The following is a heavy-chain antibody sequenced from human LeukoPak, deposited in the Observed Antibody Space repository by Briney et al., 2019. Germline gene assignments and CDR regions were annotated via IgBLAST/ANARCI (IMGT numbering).Heavy chain of an antibody. Sequence: GASVTVSCKASGGTFSSYAISWVRQAPGQGLEWMGGIIPIFGTANYAQKFQGRVTITADESTSTAYMELSSLRSEDTAVYYCARSHRFTYYYDSSGYGPFDYWGQGTLVTVSS. D-gene: IGHD3-22*01. CDR1: GGTFSSYA. CDR3: ARSHRFTYYYDSSGYGPFDY. CDR2: IIPIFGTA. V-gene: IGHV1-69*01. J-gene: IGHJ4*02.